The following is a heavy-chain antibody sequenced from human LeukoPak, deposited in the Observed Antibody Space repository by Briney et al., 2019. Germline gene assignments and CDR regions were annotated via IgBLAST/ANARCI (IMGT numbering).Heavy chain of an antibody. D-gene: IGHD2-15*01. CDR1: GGTFSSYA. Sequence: GASVKVSCKASGGTFSSYAISWVRQAPGQGLEWMGGIIPIFGTANYAQKFQGRVTITADKSTSTAYMELSSLRSEDTAVYYCARPHHEYCSGGSCYEIDYWGQGTLVTVSS. V-gene: IGHV1-69*06. CDR2: IIPIFGTA. CDR3: ARPHHEYCSGGSCYEIDY. J-gene: IGHJ4*02.